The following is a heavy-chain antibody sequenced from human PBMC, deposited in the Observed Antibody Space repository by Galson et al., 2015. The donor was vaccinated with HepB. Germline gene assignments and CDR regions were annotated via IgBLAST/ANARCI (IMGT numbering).Heavy chain of an antibody. CDR3: ARVDYAGYSYGPFDY. CDR2: ISAYNGNT. Sequence: SVKVSCKASGYTFTSYGISWVRQAPGQGLEWMGWISAYNGNTNYAQKLQGRVTMTTDTSTSTAYMELRSLRSDDTAVYYCARVDYAGYSYGPFDYWGQGTLVTVSS. CDR1: GYTFTSYG. J-gene: IGHJ4*02. D-gene: IGHD5-18*01. V-gene: IGHV1-18*01.